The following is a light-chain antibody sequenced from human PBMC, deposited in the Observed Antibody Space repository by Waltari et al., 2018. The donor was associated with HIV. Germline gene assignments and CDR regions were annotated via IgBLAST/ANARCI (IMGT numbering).Light chain of an antibody. CDR2: EVS. Sequence: QSALIQLASVSGSPGQSVTIPCTGTTSDFNDNKYVSCYQQHPGRAPNLIIFEVSYRPAGVSDRLSCSKSGSTASLTISGLQTEDEADYYCSSYKTRNSVVFGGGTEL. V-gene: IGLV2-14*01. J-gene: IGLJ2*01. CDR3: SSYKTRNSVV. CDR1: TSDFNDNKY.